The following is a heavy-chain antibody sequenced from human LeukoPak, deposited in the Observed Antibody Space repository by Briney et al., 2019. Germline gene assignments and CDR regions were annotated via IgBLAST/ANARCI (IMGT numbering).Heavy chain of an antibody. J-gene: IGHJ5*02. V-gene: IGHV4-38-2*01. Sequence: SETLSLTCAVSGYSISSGYYWGWIRQPPGKGLEWIGSLYHSGTTYYNPSLKSRVTISVDRSKNQFSLKLAAVTAADTALYYCARGSNNYYGSGSYNNWFDPWGQGTLVTVSS. D-gene: IGHD3-10*01. CDR2: LYHSGTT. CDR1: GYSISSGYY. CDR3: ARGSNNYYGSGSYNNWFDP.